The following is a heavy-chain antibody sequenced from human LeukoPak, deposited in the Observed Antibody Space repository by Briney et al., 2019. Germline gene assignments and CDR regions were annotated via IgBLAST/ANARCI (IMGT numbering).Heavy chain of an antibody. CDR3: ARWGNSGYASGYFDY. Sequence: SETLSLTCTVSGDSISSGGNYWSWLRQHPGKGLEWIGYIYYSGSTYYNPSLKSRLTISVDTSKNHFSLKLSSVTAADTAMYYCARWGNSGYASGYFDYWGQGTLVTVSS. CDR2: IYYSGST. V-gene: IGHV4-31*03. J-gene: IGHJ4*02. D-gene: IGHD5-12*01. CDR1: GDSISSGGNY.